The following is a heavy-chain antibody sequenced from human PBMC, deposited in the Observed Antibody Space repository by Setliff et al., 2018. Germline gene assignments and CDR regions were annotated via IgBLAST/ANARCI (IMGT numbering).Heavy chain of an antibody. Sequence: GASVKVSCKASGATFCSHGISWVRQAPGQGLEWMGGTIPMFGTTEYAQKFQGRLTIITDESTNTAFMQLSSLRSDDTAVYYCVREGVDSRSSTDYRYYMDVWGKGTTVTVSS. J-gene: IGHJ6*03. D-gene: IGHD3-22*01. CDR3: VREGVDSRSSTDYRYYMDV. CDR2: TIPMFGTT. CDR1: GATFCSHG. V-gene: IGHV1-69*05.